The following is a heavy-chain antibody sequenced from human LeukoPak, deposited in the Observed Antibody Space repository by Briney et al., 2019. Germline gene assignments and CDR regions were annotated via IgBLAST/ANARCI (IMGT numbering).Heavy chain of an antibody. CDR2: ISWNSGSI. J-gene: IGHJ4*02. CDR3: AKDFYSSSCSFFDY. D-gene: IGHD6-13*01. Sequence: GGSLRLSCAASGFTFDDYAMHWVRQAPGNGLECVSGISWNSGSIGYADSVKGRFTISRDNAKNSLYLQMNSLRAEDTALYYCAKDFYSSSCSFFDYWGQGTLVTVSS. V-gene: IGHV3-9*01. CDR1: GFTFDDYA.